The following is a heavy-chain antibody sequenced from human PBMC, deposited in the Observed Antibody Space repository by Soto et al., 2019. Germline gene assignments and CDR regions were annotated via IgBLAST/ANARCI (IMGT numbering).Heavy chain of an antibody. CDR2: INHSGST. CDR1: AGSISGGDYY. CDR3: ARALRNRAAAVVL. V-gene: IGHV4-30-4*01. Sequence: SETLSLTCTVSAGSISGGDYYWSWIRPPPGKGLGGIGDINHSGSTNYSPSLKSRVTISVDTSKNQFSLKLSSVTAADTAVYYCARALRNRAAAVVLWGQGTLVTVSS. D-gene: IGHD6-13*01. J-gene: IGHJ4*02.